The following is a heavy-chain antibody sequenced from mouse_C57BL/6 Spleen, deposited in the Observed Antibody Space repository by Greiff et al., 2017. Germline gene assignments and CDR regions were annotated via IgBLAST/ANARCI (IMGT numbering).Heavy chain of an antibody. V-gene: IGHV1-18*01. D-gene: IGHD1-1*01. CDR3: ARDRITTVVDPDWYFGV. J-gene: IGHJ1*03. Sequence: EVQLQQSGPELVKPGASVKIPCKASGYTFTDYNMDWVKQSHGKSLEWIGDINPNNGGTIYNQKFKGKATLTVDKSSSTAYMELRSLTSEDTAVYYGARDRITTVVDPDWYFGVWGTGTTVTVSS. CDR1: GYTFTDYN. CDR2: INPNNGGT.